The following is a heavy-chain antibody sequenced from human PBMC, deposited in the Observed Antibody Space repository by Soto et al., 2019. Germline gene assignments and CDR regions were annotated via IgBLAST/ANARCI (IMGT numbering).Heavy chain of an antibody. V-gene: IGHV4-4*02. CDR2: IYHSGRT. CDR1: GGSINSSNW. J-gene: IGHJ5*02. D-gene: IGHD3-10*01. Sequence: QVQLQESGPGLVKPSGTLSLTCAVSGGSINSSNWWTWVRQPPGQGLEWIGEIYHSGRTNYNPSLKSGVIISIVTSKNQCSLKLASVTAADTAVYYCAGYYGSGSYYLDWFDPWGQGTLVTVSS. CDR3: AGYYGSGSYYLDWFDP.